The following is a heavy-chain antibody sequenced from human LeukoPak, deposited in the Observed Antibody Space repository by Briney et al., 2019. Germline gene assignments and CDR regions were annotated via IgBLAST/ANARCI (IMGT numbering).Heavy chain of an antibody. CDR3: ASPVYQPPGPFYY. D-gene: IGHD6-13*01. CDR1: GFTFSSYG. Sequence: GGSLGLSCAASGFTFSSYGMHWVRQAPGKGLEWVAVISYDGSNKYYADSVKGRFTISRDNSKNTLYLQMNSLRAEDTAVYYCASPVYQPPGPFYYWGQGTLVTVSS. V-gene: IGHV3-30*03. CDR2: ISYDGSNK. J-gene: IGHJ4*02.